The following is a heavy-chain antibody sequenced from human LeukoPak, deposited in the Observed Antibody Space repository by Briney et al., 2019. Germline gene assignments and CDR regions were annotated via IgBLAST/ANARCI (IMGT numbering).Heavy chain of an antibody. CDR1: GGTFSSYT. J-gene: IGHJ6*02. D-gene: IGHD2-2*01. CDR2: ISAYNGDT. CDR3: ARDCSSTTCQLLLPYYYGMDV. Sequence: ASVKVSCKASGGTFSSYTISWVRQAPGQGLEWMGWISAYNGDTNYPQKFQGRVTMTTDTSTSTAYMELRSLRSDDTAVYYCARDCSSTTCQLLLPYYYGMDVWGQGTTVTVSS. V-gene: IGHV1-18*01.